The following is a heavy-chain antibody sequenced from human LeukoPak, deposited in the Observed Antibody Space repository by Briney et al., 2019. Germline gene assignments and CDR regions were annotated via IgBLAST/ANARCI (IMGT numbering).Heavy chain of an antibody. J-gene: IGHJ4*02. CDR1: GDSISNYF. CDR3: AREGYSYGYYFDY. V-gene: IGHV4-4*07. Sequence: PSETLSLTCTVSGDSISNYFWSWIRQPAGKGLEWIGRIYAGEGAKYNPSLETRVTVSVDTSTNQFSLKLSSVTAADTAVYYCAREGYSYGYYFDYWGQGTLVTVSS. D-gene: IGHD5-18*01. CDR2: IYAGEGA.